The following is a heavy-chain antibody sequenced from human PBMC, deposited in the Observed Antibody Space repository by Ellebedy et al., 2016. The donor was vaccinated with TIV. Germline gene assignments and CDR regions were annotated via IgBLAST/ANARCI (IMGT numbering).Heavy chain of an antibody. J-gene: IGHJ4*02. CDR1: GFTFRSYS. D-gene: IGHD4-23*01. CDR2: ISGSGGST. V-gene: IGHV3-23*01. Sequence: GESLKISCVASGFTFRSYSMNWVRQAPGKGLEWDSAISGSGGSTYYADSVKGRFTISSDNSKNTVYLQLNSLRAEDTAVYYCAKPDYGGNYFDYWGQGTLVTVSS. CDR3: AKPDYGGNYFDY.